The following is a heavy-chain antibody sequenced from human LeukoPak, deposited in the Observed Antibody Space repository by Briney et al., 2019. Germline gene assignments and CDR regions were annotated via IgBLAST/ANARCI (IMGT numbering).Heavy chain of an antibody. J-gene: IGHJ3*01. CDR3: ARQPANTAAFDV. Sequence: SETLSLTCTVSGGSINAFYWSWIRQPPGKGLEWIAYVRANGENNYNPSLKSRVAISLGTANSQISLRLNFVTAADTAIYYCARQPANTAAFDVWGQGTMVTVSS. D-gene: IGHD5-18*01. CDR1: GGSINAFY. CDR2: VRANGEN. V-gene: IGHV4-4*08.